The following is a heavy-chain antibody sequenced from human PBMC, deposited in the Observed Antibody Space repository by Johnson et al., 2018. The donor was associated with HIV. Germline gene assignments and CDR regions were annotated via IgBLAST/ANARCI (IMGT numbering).Heavy chain of an antibody. CDR3: VKGDLLGAFDI. CDR2: IRDDGSNK. Sequence: QVQLVESGGGVVQTGGSRRLSCAASGFTFSTYGMHWVRQAPGKGLEWVAFIRDDGSNKHYIESVKGRFTISRDNSKNTLYLQRNSLRGEDTAVYYCVKGDLLGAFDIWGQGTMVTVSS. V-gene: IGHV3-30*02. J-gene: IGHJ3*02. CDR1: GFTFSTYG. D-gene: IGHD1-26*01.